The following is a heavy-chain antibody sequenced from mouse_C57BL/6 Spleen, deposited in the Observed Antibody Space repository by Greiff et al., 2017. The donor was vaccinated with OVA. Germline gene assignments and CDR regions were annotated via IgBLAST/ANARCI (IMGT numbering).Heavy chain of an antibody. CDR2: IYPSDSET. D-gene: IGHD3-1*01. CDR3: ARSGTWVYAMDY. Sequence: QVQLQQPGAELVRPGSSVKLSCKASGYTFTSYWMDWVKQRPGQGLEWIGNIYPSDSETHYNQKFKDKATLTVDKSSSTAYMQLSSLTSEDSAVYYCARSGTWVYAMDYWGQGTSVTGSS. CDR1: GYTFTSYW. V-gene: IGHV1-61*01. J-gene: IGHJ4*01.